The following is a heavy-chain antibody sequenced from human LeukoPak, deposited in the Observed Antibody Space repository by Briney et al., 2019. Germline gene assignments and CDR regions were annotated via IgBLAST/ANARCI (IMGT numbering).Heavy chain of an antibody. CDR2: IYHSGTT. J-gene: IGHJ4*02. CDR1: GDSITSSNW. Sequence: SGSLSLTCAVSGDSITSSNWWSWVRQPPGKGLEWIGEIYHSGTTNYNPSLKNRVTMSVDKSKNAFSLRLTSVTAADTAVYYCARFAYGDVLFDFWGQGALVTVSS. CDR3: ARFAYGDVLFDF. V-gene: IGHV4-4*02. D-gene: IGHD4-17*01.